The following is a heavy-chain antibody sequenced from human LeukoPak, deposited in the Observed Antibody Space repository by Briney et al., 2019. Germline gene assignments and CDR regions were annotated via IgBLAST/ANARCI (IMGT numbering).Heavy chain of an antibody. CDR2: IYTSGST. V-gene: IGHV4-4*07. Sequence: SETLSLTCTVSGGSISSYYCSWIRQPAGKGLEWIGRIYTSGSTNYNPSLKSRVTMSVDTSKNQFSLKLSSVTAADTAVYYCARVSDPSSGYVTIDYWGQGTLVTVSS. CDR3: ARVSDPSSGYVTIDY. J-gene: IGHJ4*02. CDR1: GGSISSYY. D-gene: IGHD5-12*01.